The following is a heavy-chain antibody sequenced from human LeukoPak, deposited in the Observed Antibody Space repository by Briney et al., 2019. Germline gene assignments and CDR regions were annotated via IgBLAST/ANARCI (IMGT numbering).Heavy chain of an antibody. Sequence: SQTLSLTCTVSRGSISSGDYYWSWIRQPPGRGLECIGYIYYSGSAYYNPSLKSRLTISVDTSKNQFSLKLSSVTAAHTAVYYCAREFVVSGWYFDYWGQGTLVTVSS. CDR3: AREFVVSGWYFDY. J-gene: IGHJ4*02. CDR2: IYYSGSA. CDR1: RGSISSGDYY. D-gene: IGHD6-19*01. V-gene: IGHV4-30-4*01.